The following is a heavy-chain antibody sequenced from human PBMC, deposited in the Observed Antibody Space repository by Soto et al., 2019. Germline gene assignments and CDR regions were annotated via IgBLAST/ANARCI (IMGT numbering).Heavy chain of an antibody. Sequence: QVQLQESGPGLVKPSQTLSLTCTVSGGSISSGGYYWSWIRQHPGKGLEWIGYIYYSGSTYYNPSLQSRVTISVDTSKNQFSLKLSSVTAADTAVYYCAGYRAVTNEDYYYYGMDVWGQGTTVTVSS. D-gene: IGHD4-17*01. CDR1: GGSISSGGYY. CDR3: AGYRAVTNEDYYYYGMDV. V-gene: IGHV4-31*03. CDR2: IYYSGST. J-gene: IGHJ6*02.